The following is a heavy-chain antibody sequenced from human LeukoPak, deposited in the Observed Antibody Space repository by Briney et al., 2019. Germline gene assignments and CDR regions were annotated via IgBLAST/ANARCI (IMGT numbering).Heavy chain of an antibody. J-gene: IGHJ5*02. D-gene: IGHD6-6*01. CDR3: AFEYSSSVNWFDP. V-gene: IGHV1-2*02. Sequence: ASVKVSCKTSGYTFTGYYMHWVRQAPGQGLEWMGWINPNSGGTNYAQKFQGRVTMTRDTSISTAYMELSRLRSDDTAVYYCAFEYSSSVNWFDPWGQGTLVTVSS. CDR1: GYTFTGYY. CDR2: INPNSGGT.